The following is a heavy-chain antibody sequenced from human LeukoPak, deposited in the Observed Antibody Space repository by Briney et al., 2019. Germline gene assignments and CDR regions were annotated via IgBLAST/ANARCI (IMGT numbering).Heavy chain of an antibody. CDR2: IWYDGSNK. D-gene: IGHD2-21*02. CDR1: GFTFSSYG. CDR3: ARDYCGGDCSIFDY. J-gene: IGHJ4*02. V-gene: IGHV3-33*01. Sequence: GRSLRLSCAASGFTFSSYGMHWVRQAPGKGLEWVAVIWYDGSNKYYADSVKGRFTISRDNSKNTLYLQMNSLGAEDTAVYYCARDYCGGDCSIFDYWGQGTLVTVSS.